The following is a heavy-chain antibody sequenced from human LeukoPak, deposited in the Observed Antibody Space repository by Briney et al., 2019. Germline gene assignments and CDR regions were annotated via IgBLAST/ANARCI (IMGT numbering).Heavy chain of an antibody. V-gene: IGHV1-3*01. Sequence: ASVKVSRKASGYTFTSYAMHWVRQAPGQRLEWMGWINAGNGNTKYSQKFQGRVTITRDTSASTAYMELSSLRSEDMAVYYCARRAHSSSWYYFDYWGQGTLVTVSS. CDR1: GYTFTSYA. CDR2: INAGNGNT. D-gene: IGHD6-13*01. CDR3: ARRAHSSSWYYFDY. J-gene: IGHJ4*02.